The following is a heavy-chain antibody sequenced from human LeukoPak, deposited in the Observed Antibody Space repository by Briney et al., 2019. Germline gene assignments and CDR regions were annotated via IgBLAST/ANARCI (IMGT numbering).Heavy chain of an antibody. V-gene: IGHV3-21*01. CDR3: ARDSSSWFHDY. D-gene: IGHD6-13*01. Sequence: GGSLRLSCAASGFTFSSYSMTWVRQAPGKGLEWVSSISSSSTYIYYADSVKGRFTISRDNAKNSLYLQMNSLRAEDTAVYYCARDSSSWFHDYWGQGTLVTVSS. CDR1: GFTFSSYS. CDR2: ISSSSTYI. J-gene: IGHJ4*02.